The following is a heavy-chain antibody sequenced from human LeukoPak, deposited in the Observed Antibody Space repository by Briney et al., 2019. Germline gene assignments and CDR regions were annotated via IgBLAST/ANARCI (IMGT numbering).Heavy chain of an antibody. V-gene: IGHV1-24*01. CDR3: ATGLYDSSGYDAFDI. CDR2: FDPEDGET. J-gene: IGHJ3*02. D-gene: IGHD3-22*01. CDR1: GYTFTSYG. Sequence: ASVKVSCKASGYTFTSYGISWVRQAPGKGLEWMGGFDPEDGETIYAQKFQGRVTMTEDTSTDTAYMELSSLRSEDTAVYYCATGLYDSSGYDAFDIWGQGTMVTVSS.